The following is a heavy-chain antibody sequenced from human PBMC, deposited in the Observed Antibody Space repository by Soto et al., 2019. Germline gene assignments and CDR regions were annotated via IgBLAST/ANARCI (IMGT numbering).Heavy chain of an antibody. V-gene: IGHV3-30*02. J-gene: IGHJ4*02. CDR1: GFIFSNNG. CDR2: MSYDGSDT. D-gene: IGHD3-10*02. CDR3: TIVRVADSALDH. Sequence: HPVGSLRLSCVGSGFIFSNNGMHWVRQTPGKGLEWVAFMSYDGSDTFYADSVKGRFTISRDNSKNTLFLHMSNLRAEDTAMYYCTIVRVADSALDHWGQGTLVTVSS.